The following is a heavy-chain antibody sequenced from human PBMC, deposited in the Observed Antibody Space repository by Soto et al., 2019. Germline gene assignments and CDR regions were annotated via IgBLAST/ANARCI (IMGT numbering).Heavy chain of an antibody. D-gene: IGHD5-12*01. Sequence: SVKVSCKTSGYTFSNYGITWVRQAPGQPLEWLGWIIPMFGTPHYAEKFQDRVTITADESTGTAYLELSSLTSEDTAVYYCATSEGRDGYSFDYWGPGTLVTVSS. J-gene: IGHJ4*02. CDR1: GYTFSNYG. CDR2: IIPMFGTP. CDR3: ATSEGRDGYSFDY. V-gene: IGHV1-69*13.